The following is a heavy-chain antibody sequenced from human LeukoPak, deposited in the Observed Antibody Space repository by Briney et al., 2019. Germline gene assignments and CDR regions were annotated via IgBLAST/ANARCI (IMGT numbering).Heavy chain of an antibody. Sequence: GGSLRLSCAAAGFTFNTYTMNWVRQAPGKGLERVSVITSSSSYIYYADSMKGRFTISRDNAKNSLYLQMNSLRAEDTAVYYCARGEVHYYGSGSDYWGQGTLVTVSS. CDR3: ARGEVHYYGSGSDY. V-gene: IGHV3-21*01. CDR1: GFTFNTYT. D-gene: IGHD3-10*01. J-gene: IGHJ4*02. CDR2: ITSSSSYI.